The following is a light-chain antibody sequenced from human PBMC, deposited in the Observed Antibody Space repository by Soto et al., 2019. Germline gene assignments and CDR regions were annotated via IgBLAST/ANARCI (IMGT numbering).Light chain of an antibody. CDR2: DAA. CDR1: NIGRKS. CDR3: QLWDGPSDHFV. V-gene: IGLV3-21*02. Sequence: SYELTQPPSGSVAPGQTATITCGGNNIGRKSVNWYQQKPGQAPVLVVYDAADRPSGIPARFSGSNSGNTATLTVTGVEAGDEADYYCQLWDGPSDHFVFGPGTKVTVL. J-gene: IGLJ1*01.